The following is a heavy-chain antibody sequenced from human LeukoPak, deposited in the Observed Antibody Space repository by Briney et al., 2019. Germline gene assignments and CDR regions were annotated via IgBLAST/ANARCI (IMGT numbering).Heavy chain of an antibody. CDR3: AKVSGIEGSGSYLYY. V-gene: IGHV3-53*01. Sequence: GGSLRLSCAASGFTVSSNYMSWVRQAPGKGLEWVSVIYSGGSTYYADSVKGRFTISRDNSKNTLSLQMNSLRAEDTAVYYCAKVSGIEGSGSYLYYWGQGTLVTVSS. CDR2: IYSGGST. J-gene: IGHJ4*02. CDR1: GFTVSSNY. D-gene: IGHD3-10*01.